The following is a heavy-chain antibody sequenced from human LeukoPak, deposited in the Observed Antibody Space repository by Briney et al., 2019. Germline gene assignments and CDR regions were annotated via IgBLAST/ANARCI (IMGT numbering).Heavy chain of an antibody. CDR2: INPSDGSI. CDR3: ARGTHMGAVAGPGY. J-gene: IGHJ4*02. V-gene: IGHV1-46*01. CDR1: GYTFTSYN. Sequence: AASVKVSCKASGYTFTSYNIHWVRQAPGQGLEWMGIINPSDGSISYEQKFQGRVTMTRDTSTSTVYMELRSLRSEDTAVYYCARGTHMGAVAGPGYWGQGTPVTVSS. D-gene: IGHD6-19*01.